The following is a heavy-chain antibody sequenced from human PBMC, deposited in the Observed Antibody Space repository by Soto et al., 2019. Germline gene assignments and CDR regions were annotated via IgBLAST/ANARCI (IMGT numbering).Heavy chain of an antibody. CDR2: IYHSGST. CDR3: ARDYYYDSSGYHSLFDY. D-gene: IGHD3-22*01. V-gene: IGHV4-38-2*02. Sequence: SETLSLTCAVSGYSISSGYYWGWIRQPPGKGLEWIGSIYHSGSTYYNPSLKSRVTISVDTSKNRFSLKLSSVTAADTAVYYCARDYYYDSSGYHSLFDYWGKGTLVTVSS. J-gene: IGHJ4*02. CDR1: GYSISSGYY.